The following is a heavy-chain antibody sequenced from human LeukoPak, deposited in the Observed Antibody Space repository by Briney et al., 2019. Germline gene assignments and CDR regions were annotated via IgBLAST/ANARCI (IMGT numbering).Heavy chain of an antibody. Sequence: PSETLSLTCTVSGGSISSYYWSWIRQPPGKGLEWIGYIYYSGSTNYNPSLKSRVTISVDTSKNQFSLKLSSVTAADTAVYYCARWVAGYFDLWGRGTLVTVSS. J-gene: IGHJ2*01. CDR2: IYYSGST. V-gene: IGHV4-59*01. CDR1: GGSISSYY. CDR3: ARWVAGYFDL. D-gene: IGHD2-15*01.